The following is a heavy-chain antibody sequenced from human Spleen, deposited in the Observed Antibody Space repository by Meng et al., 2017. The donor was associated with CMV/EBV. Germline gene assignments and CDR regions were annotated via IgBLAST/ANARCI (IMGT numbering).Heavy chain of an antibody. CDR1: GYTFSRHG. J-gene: IGHJ4*02. CDR3: ARDKSGYDFWSGAPQDY. V-gene: IGHV1-18*01. D-gene: IGHD3-3*01. Sequence: ASVKVSCKASGYTFSRHGISWVRQAPGQGLEWMGWISGNNDNTNYAQKFQGRVTMTADTSTSTAYMELRSLRSDDTAVYYCARDKSGYDFWSGAPQDYWGQGTLVTVSS. CDR2: ISGNNDNT.